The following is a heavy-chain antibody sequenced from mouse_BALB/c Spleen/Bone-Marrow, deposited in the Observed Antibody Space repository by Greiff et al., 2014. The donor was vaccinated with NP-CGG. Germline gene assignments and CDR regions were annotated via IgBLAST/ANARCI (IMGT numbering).Heavy chain of an antibody. J-gene: IGHJ4*01. V-gene: IGHV14-3*02. Sequence: VQLQQSGAELVKPGASVKLSCTASGFNIKDTYMHWVKQRPEQGLEWIGRIDPANGNTKYDPKFQGKATITADTSSNTAYLRLSSLTSEDTAVYYCARWEYYAMDYWGQGTPVTVSS. CDR2: IDPANGNT. D-gene: IGHD4-1*01. CDR1: GFNIKDTY. CDR3: ARWEYYAMDY.